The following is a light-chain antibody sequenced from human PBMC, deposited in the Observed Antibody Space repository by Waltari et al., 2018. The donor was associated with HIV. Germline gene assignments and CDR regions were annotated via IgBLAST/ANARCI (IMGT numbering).Light chain of an antibody. V-gene: IGLV1-40*01. CDR1: SSTIGAGSD. Sequence: QSVLTQPPSVSGAPGQRVTVSCAGSSSTIGAGSDVHWYQQFPGAAPKLLIYGNTNRPSGVADRFSGSKSGTSASLAITGLQAEDEAFYYCQSFDTSLSGSRVFGGGTKVTVL. J-gene: IGLJ2*01. CDR2: GNT. CDR3: QSFDTSLSGSRV.